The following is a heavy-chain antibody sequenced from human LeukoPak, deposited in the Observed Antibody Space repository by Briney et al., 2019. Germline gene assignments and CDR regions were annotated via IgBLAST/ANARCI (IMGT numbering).Heavy chain of an antibody. D-gene: IGHD1-1*01. CDR3: AKGQELDDGVFDS. CDR2: ISYDGGNK. Sequence: GESLKISCAASGFSFSSYGMHWVRQAPGKGLEWVAVISYDGGNKNYADSLKGRFIISRENSKNTLYLQMNSLRVEDTAIYYCAKGQELDDGVFDSWGQGTLVTVSS. CDR1: GFSFSSYG. J-gene: IGHJ4*02. V-gene: IGHV3-30*18.